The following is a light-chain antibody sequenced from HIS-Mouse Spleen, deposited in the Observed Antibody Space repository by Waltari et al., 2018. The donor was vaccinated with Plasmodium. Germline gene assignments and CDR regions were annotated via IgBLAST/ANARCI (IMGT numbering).Light chain of an antibody. CDR3: YSTDSSGNHRV. V-gene: IGLV3-10*01. Sequence: SYELTQPPSVSVSPGQTARITCSGDALPKKYASWYQQKSRPAPVLVIYEDSKRPSGIPERFSGSSSGTMATLTISGAQVEDEADYYCYSTDSSGNHRVFGGGTKLTVL. CDR1: ALPKKY. J-gene: IGLJ3*02. CDR2: EDS.